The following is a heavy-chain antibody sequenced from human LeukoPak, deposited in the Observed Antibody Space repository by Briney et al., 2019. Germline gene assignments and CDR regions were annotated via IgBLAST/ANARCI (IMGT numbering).Heavy chain of an antibody. J-gene: IGHJ5*02. V-gene: IGHV4-61*02. CDR1: GGSISSGRYY. D-gene: IGHD3-9*01. CDR3: ARIVLRYFDWLLGPFDP. CDR2: IYTSEST. Sequence: PSQTLSLTCTVSGGSISSGRYYWSWIRQPAGKGLEWIGRIYTSESTNYNPSLKSRVTISVDTSKNQFSLKLSSVTAADTAVYYCARIVLRYFDWLLGPFDPWGQGTLVTVSS.